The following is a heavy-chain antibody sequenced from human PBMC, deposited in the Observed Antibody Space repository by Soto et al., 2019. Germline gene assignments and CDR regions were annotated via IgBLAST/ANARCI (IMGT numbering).Heavy chain of an antibody. CDR3: ARVGVGGYCSGGSCYSGSYNWFDP. CDR1: GGSISSGGYY. D-gene: IGHD2-15*01. J-gene: IGHJ5*02. CDR2: IYYSGST. V-gene: IGHV4-31*03. Sequence: SETLSLTCTVSGGSISSGGYYWSWIRQHPGKGLEWIGYIYYSGSTYYNPSLKSRVTISVDTSKNQFSLKLSSVTAADTAVYYCARVGVGGYCSGGSCYSGSYNWFDPWGQGTLVTVSS.